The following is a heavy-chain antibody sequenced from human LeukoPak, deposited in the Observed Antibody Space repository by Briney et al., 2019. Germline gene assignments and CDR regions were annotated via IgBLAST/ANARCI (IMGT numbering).Heavy chain of an antibody. J-gene: IGHJ2*01. CDR3: ARVGDSSGWAYWYFDL. V-gene: IGHV4-38-2*02. Sequence: SETLSLTCSVSGYSISSGYYWGWIRQPPGKGLEWITSMYHSGNTYYNPSLKSRVTISVDTSKNQFSLKLSSVTAADTALYYCARVGDSSGWAYWYFDLWGRGTLVTVSS. D-gene: IGHD6-19*01. CDR1: GYSISSGYY. CDR2: MYHSGNT.